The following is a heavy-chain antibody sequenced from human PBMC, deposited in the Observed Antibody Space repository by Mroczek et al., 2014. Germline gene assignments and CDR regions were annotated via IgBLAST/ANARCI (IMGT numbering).Heavy chain of an antibody. V-gene: IGHV4-61*02. CDR2: IYTSGST. D-gene: IGHD3-3*01. Sequence: QVQLQESGPGLVKPSQTLSLTCTVSGGSISSGSYYWSWIRQPAGKGLEWIGRIYTSGSTNYNPSLKSRVTISVDTSKNQFSLKLSSVTAADTAVYYCARDSDDLSPYYYYGMDVWAKGPRSPSP. CDR1: GGSISSGSYY. J-gene: IGHJ6*02. CDR3: ARDSDDLSPYYYYGMDV.